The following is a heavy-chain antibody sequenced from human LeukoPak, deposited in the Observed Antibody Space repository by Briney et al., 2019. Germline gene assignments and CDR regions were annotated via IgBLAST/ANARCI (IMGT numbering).Heavy chain of an antibody. D-gene: IGHD3-3*01. Sequence: GASLRLSCAASGFTFSSYAMSWVRQAPGKGLEWVSAISSSGGSTYYADSVKGRFTISRDNSKNTLYLQMNSLRAKDTGVYYCAKRPAGVVIVYYFDYWGQGTLVTVSS. J-gene: IGHJ4*02. V-gene: IGHV3-23*01. CDR2: ISSSGGST. CDR1: GFTFSSYA. CDR3: AKRPAGVVIVYYFDY.